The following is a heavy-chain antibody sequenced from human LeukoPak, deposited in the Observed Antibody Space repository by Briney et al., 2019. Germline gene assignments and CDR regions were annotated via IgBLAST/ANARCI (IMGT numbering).Heavy chain of an antibody. V-gene: IGHV3-23*01. J-gene: IGHJ4*02. CDR2: ISGSGGST. CDR1: GFTFSSYA. Sequence: PGGSLRLSCAASGFTFSSYAMGWVRQAPGKGLEWVSAISGSGGSTYYADSVEGRFTISRDNSKNTLYLQMNSLRAEDTAVYYCAKFPDYYGSGSRGGYWGQGTLVTVSS. CDR3: AKFPDYYGSGSRGGY. D-gene: IGHD3-10*01.